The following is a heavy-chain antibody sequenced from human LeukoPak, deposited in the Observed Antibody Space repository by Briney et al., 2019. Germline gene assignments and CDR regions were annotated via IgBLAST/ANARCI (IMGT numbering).Heavy chain of an antibody. CDR3: VKDMGSTPWYGTFDM. D-gene: IGHD3-10*01. CDR2: ISWNSGII. Sequence: GGSLRLSCAASGFIFADYAMHWVRQAPGKGLEWVSGISWNSGIIGYADSVKGRFTISRDNAKNSLYLQMVSLTAEDMALYYCVKDMGSTPWYGTFDMWGQGTVVTVS. V-gene: IGHV3-9*03. J-gene: IGHJ3*02. CDR1: GFIFADYA.